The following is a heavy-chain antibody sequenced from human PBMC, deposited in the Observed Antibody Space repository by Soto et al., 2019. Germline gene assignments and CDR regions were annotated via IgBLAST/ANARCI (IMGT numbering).Heavy chain of an antibody. CDR3: ARHKAHYDILTGYLYYYYYGMDV. CDR2: IYPGDSDT. J-gene: IGHJ6*02. CDR1: GYSFTSYW. V-gene: IGHV5-51*01. D-gene: IGHD3-9*01. Sequence: LGESLKISCKGSGYSFTSYWIGWVRQMPGKGLEWMGIIYPGDSDTRYSPSFQGQVTISADKSISTAYLQWSSLKASDTAMYYCARHKAHYDILTGYLYYYYYGMDVWGQGTTVTVSS.